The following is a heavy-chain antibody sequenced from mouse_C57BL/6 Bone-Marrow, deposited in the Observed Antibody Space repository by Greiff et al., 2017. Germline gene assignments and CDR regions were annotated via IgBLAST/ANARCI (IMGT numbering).Heavy chain of an antibody. Sequence: QVQLQQPGAELVMPGASVKLSCKASGYTFTSYWTHWVKQRPGQGLEWIGEIDPSDSYTNYNQKFKGKSTLTVDKSSSTAYMQLSSLKSEDSAVYYCARSMGYGRALYYFDYWGQGTTLTVSS. CDR2: IDPSDSYT. CDR1: GYTFTSYW. J-gene: IGHJ2*01. D-gene: IGHD1-1*01. V-gene: IGHV1-69*01. CDR3: ARSMGYGRALYYFDY.